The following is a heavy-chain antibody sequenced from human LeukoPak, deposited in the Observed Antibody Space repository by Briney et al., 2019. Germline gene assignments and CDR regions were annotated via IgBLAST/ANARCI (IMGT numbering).Heavy chain of an antibody. CDR3: ARGLYPGFYCYYYYMDV. CDR2: ISAYNGNT. Sequence: ASVKVSCKASGYTFTSYGISWVRQAPGQGLEWMGWISAYNGNTNYAQKFQGRVTITADKSTSTACMELSSLRSEDTAVYYCARGLYPGFYCYYYYMDVWGKGTTVTVSS. V-gene: IGHV1-18*01. CDR1: GYTFTSYG. J-gene: IGHJ6*03. D-gene: IGHD2-8*01.